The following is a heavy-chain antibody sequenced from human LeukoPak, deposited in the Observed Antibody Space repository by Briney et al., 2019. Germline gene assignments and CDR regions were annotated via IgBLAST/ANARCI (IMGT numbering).Heavy chain of an antibody. Sequence: GGSLRLSCAAYGFTFSSYGMHWVRQAPGKGLEWVAVISYDGSNKYYADSVKGRFTIARDNSKNTLYLQMNSLRAEDTAVYYCAKEAGYCSGGSCYQPFDYWGQGTLVTDSS. V-gene: IGHV3-30*18. CDR1: GFTFSSYG. D-gene: IGHD2-15*01. J-gene: IGHJ4*02. CDR3: AKEAGYCSGGSCYQPFDY. CDR2: ISYDGSNK.